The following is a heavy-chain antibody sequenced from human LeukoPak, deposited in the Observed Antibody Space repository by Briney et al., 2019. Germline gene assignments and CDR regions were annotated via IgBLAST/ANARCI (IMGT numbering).Heavy chain of an antibody. CDR1: GFTFSSYW. J-gene: IGHJ4*02. Sequence: PGGSLRLSCAASGFTFSSYWMSWVRQAPGKGLEWVANIKQDGSERYYVDSLKGQFTISRDNAKNSLYLQMNSLRAEDMAVYYCARSQYLPYFDSWGQGTLVTVSS. V-gene: IGHV3-7*01. D-gene: IGHD2-2*02. CDR3: ARSQYLPYFDS. CDR2: IKQDGSER.